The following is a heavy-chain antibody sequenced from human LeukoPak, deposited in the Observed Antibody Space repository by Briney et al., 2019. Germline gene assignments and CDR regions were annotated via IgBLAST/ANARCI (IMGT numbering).Heavy chain of an antibody. Sequence: GGSLRLSCAASGFTFSSYGMHWVRQAPGKGLEWVAFIRYDGSNKYYADSVKGRFTISRDNSKNSLYLQMNSLRAEDTALYYCAKDMLVVAPTGDYYYYGMDVWGQGTTVTVSS. CDR2: IRYDGSNK. J-gene: IGHJ6*02. CDR1: GFTFSSYG. V-gene: IGHV3-30*02. D-gene: IGHD3-22*01. CDR3: AKDMLVVAPTGDYYYYGMDV.